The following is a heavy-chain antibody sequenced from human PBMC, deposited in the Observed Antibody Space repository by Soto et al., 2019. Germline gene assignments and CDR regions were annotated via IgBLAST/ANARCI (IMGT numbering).Heavy chain of an antibody. J-gene: IGHJ4*02. D-gene: IGHD4-17*01. V-gene: IGHV4-31*03. CDR2: IYYSGST. CDR3: ARETNYGDSIIDF. Sequence: SETLSLTCTVSGGSISSGGYYWSWIRQHPGKGLEWIGYIYYSGSTYYNPSLKSRVTISVDTSKNQFSLKLSSVTAADTAVYYCARETNYGDSIIDFWGQGTLVTVSS. CDR1: GGSISSGGYY.